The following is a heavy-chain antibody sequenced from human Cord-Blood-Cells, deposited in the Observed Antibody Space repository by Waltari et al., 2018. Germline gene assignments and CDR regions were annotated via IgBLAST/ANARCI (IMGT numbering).Heavy chain of an antibody. Sequence: QVQLVESGGGVVQPGRSLRLSCAASGFTFSSYGMHWVRQAPGKGLECVAVISYDGSNKYYADAVKGRFTISRDNSKNTLYLQMNSLRAEDTAVYYCAKDGGIVATIDYWGQGTLVTVSS. CDR3: AKDGGIVATIDY. D-gene: IGHD5-12*01. J-gene: IGHJ4*02. CDR2: ISYDGSNK. V-gene: IGHV3-30*18. CDR1: GFTFSSYG.